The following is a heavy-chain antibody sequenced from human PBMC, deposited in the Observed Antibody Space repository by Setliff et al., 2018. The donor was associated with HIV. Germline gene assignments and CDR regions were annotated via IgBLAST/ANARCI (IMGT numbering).Heavy chain of an antibody. Sequence: SETLSLTCAVSGGSISSTNWWNWVRQPPGKGLEWIGEIYHSGDTNYNPSLKSRVTISVDTSKNQFSLKLSSVTAADTAVYYCATYADRESNRFDPWGQGILVTVSS. CDR3: ATYADRESNRFDP. CDR2: IYHSGDT. J-gene: IGHJ5*02. CDR1: GGSISSTNW. V-gene: IGHV4-4*02. D-gene: IGHD3-10*01.